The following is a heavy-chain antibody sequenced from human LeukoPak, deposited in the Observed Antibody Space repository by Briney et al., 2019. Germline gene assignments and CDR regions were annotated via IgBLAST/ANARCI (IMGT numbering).Heavy chain of an antibody. CDR3: ATGGEQYYDY. Sequence: GGSLRLSCEGSGFSFSSFWMSWVRQVPGKGLEWVANIKQDGSEKNYVDSVKGRFTISRDNAKNTVYLQMNSLTAEDTAVYYCATGGEQYYDYWGQGTLVTVSS. V-gene: IGHV3-7*01. CDR2: IKQDGSEK. J-gene: IGHJ4*02. CDR1: GFSFSSFW. D-gene: IGHD1/OR15-1a*01.